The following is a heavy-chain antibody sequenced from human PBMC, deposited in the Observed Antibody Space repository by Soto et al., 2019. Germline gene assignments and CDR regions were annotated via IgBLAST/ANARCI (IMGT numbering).Heavy chain of an antibody. D-gene: IGHD2-15*01. J-gene: IGHJ5*02. CDR1: GGSISSGGYY. V-gene: IGHV4-31*03. CDR2: IYYSGST. CDR3: ARAVVVVSNWFDP. Sequence: VQLQESGPGLVKPSQTLSLTCTVSGGSISSGGYYWSWIRQHPGKGLEWIGYIYYSGSTYYNPSLKSRVTISVDTSKNQFSLKLSSVTAADTAVDYCARAVVVVSNWFDPWGQGTLVTVSS.